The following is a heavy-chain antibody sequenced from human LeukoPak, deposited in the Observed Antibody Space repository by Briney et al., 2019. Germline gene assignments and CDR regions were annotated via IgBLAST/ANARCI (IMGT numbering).Heavy chain of an antibody. CDR2: ISAYNGNT. D-gene: IGHD2-2*01. Sequence: ASVKVSCKASGYTFTSYGISWVRQAPGQGLEWMGWISAYNGNTNYAQKLQGRVTMTTDTSTSTAYMELRSLRSDDTAVYYCARDRTPRSAFIVVVPAAILGYYYYGMDVWGQGTTVTVSS. CDR3: ARDRTPRSAFIVVVPAAILGYYYYGMDV. V-gene: IGHV1-18*01. J-gene: IGHJ6*02. CDR1: GYTFTSYG.